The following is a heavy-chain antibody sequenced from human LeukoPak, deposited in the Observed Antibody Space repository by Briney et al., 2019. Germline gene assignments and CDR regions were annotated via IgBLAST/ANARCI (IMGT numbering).Heavy chain of an antibody. V-gene: IGHV4-59*01. D-gene: IGHD2-2*01. Sequence: PSETLSLTCTVSGGSISSYYWSWIRQPPGKGLEWVGYIYYSGSTNYNPSLKRRGTISVDTSKTQFSLKLSSVTAADTAVQYCARVGIVVVPAAIPHFAYWGQGTLVTVSS. CDR2: IYYSGST. CDR1: GGSISSYY. CDR3: ARVGIVVVPAAIPHFAY. J-gene: IGHJ4*02.